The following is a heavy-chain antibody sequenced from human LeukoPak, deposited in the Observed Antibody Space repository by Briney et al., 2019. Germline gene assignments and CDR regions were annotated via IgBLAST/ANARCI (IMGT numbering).Heavy chain of an antibody. J-gene: IGHJ5*02. CDR1: GTSIGSGRHY. CDR2: IYYSGGT. CDR3: ARSHPFDH. V-gene: IGHV4-31*03. Sequence: SQTLSLTCTVSGTSIGSGRHYWSWLRQHPGEGLEWIGYIYYSGGTYTTPSLKSRVTMSVDTSKNQFSLKLNSVTAADTAVYYCARSHPFDHWGQGTLVIVSS.